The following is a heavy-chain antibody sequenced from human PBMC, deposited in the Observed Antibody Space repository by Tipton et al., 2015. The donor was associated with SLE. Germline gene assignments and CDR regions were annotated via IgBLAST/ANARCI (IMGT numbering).Heavy chain of an antibody. CDR2: INHSGST. J-gene: IGHJ4*02. CDR3: ARDPDGYNWGYFDY. D-gene: IGHD5-24*01. Sequence: TLSLPCTVSGGSISSGSYYWSWIRQPAGKGLEWIGEINHSGSTNYNPSLKSRVTISVDTSKNQFSLKLSSVTAADTAVYYCARDPDGYNWGYFDYWGQGTLVTVSS. V-gene: IGHV4-61*09. CDR1: GGSISSGSYY.